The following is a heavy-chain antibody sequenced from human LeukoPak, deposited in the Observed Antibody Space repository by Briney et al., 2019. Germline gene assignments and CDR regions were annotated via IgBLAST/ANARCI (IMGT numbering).Heavy chain of an antibody. D-gene: IGHD5-24*01. Sequence: GRSLRLSCAASGFTFSSYAMHWVRQAPGKGLEWVAVISYDGSNKYYADSVKGRFTISRDNSKNTLYLQMNSLRAEDTAVYYCARDRRWLQLGFIDYWGQGTLVTVSS. CDR1: GFTFSSYA. J-gene: IGHJ4*02. CDR2: ISYDGSNK. CDR3: ARDRRWLQLGFIDY. V-gene: IGHV3-30-3*01.